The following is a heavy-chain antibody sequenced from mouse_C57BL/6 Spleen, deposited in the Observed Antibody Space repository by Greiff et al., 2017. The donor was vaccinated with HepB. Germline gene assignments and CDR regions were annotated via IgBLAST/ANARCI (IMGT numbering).Heavy chain of an antibody. Sequence: DVQLQESGPGLVKPSQSLSLTCSVTGYSITSGYYWNWIRQFPGNKLEWMGYISYDGSNNYNPSLKNRISITRDTSKNQFFLKLNSVTTEDTATYYCASVYYDYDGLDYWGQGTTLTVSS. D-gene: IGHD2-4*01. CDR2: ISYDGSN. CDR1: GYSITSGYY. J-gene: IGHJ2*01. CDR3: ASVYYDYDGLDY. V-gene: IGHV3-6*01.